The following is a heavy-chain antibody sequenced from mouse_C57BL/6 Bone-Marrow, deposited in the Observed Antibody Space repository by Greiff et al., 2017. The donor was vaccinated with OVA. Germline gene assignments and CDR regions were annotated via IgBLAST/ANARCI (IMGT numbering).Heavy chain of an antibody. V-gene: IGHV2-2*01. D-gene: IGHD3-2*02. Sequence: VKLVESGPGLVQPSQSLSITCTVSGFSLTSYGVHWVRQSPGKGLEGLGVIWSGGSTDYNAAFISRLSISKDNSKSQVFFKMNSLQADDTAIYYCARNGQLRLRYAMDYWGQGTSVTVSS. CDR1: GFSLTSYG. CDR3: ARNGQLRLRYAMDY. J-gene: IGHJ4*01. CDR2: IWSGGST.